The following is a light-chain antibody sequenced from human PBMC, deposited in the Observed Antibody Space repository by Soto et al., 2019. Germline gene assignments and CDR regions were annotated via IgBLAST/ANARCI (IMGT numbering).Light chain of an antibody. CDR1: QSVSSNY. V-gene: IGKV3-20*01. Sequence: EIVLTQASGTPCSSPXESATLSCRASQSVSSNYLAWYQQKPGQAPRLLIFGASSRATGIPDRFSGSGSGTEFTLTISRLEPEDFAVYYCHQYGISPFGGGTKVDNK. CDR3: HQYGISP. J-gene: IGKJ4*01. CDR2: GAS.